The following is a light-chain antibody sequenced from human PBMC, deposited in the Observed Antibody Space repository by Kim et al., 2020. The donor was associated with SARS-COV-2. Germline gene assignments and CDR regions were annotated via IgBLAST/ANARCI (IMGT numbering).Light chain of an antibody. J-gene: IGLJ2*01. V-gene: IGLV6-57*02. Sequence: VTISGTXSGGXXAXXYVQXXQQXXXGAPTXXIYEXXXRPSGVPDRFSGSIDXSSSSAXLXISGLKXXDEADYYCQXYDISNVIFGGGTQLT. CDR2: EXX. CDR1: GGXXAXXY. CDR3: QXYDISNVI.